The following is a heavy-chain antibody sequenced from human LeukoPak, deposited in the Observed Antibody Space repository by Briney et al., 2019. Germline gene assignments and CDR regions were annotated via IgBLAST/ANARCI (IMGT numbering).Heavy chain of an antibody. D-gene: IGHD3-9*01. CDR2: IKSKTDGGTT. Sequence: GGSLRLSCAASGFTFSSAWMSWVRQAPGKGLEWVGRIKSKTDGGTTDYAAPVKGRFTISRDDSKNTLYLQMNSLKTEDTAVYYCTTGILTGYYKRAADYWGQGTLVTVSS. V-gene: IGHV3-15*01. CDR1: GFTFSSAW. CDR3: TTGILTGYYKRAADY. J-gene: IGHJ4*02.